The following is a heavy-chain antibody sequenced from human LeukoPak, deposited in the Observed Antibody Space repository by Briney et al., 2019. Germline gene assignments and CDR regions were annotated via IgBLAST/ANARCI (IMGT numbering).Heavy chain of an antibody. J-gene: IGHJ6*02. Sequence: PGGSLRLSCAASGLSIGDNYMHWVRQAPGKGLEWVSLISWDESTTYYSDSVKGRFTVSRDSSKNSLHLQMKSLRTEDTALYYCARGPNRWWVVSRNWCMDFWGQGTTVTVSS. V-gene: IGHV3-43*01. CDR1: GLSIGDNY. D-gene: IGHD2-15*01. CDR2: ISWDESTT. CDR3: ARGPNRWWVVSRNWCMDF.